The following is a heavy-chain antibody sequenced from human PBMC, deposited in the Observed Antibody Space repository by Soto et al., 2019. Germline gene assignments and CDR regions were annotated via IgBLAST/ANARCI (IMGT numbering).Heavy chain of an antibody. CDR1: GFTFSSYG. CDR3: AKDDSSSWYSSYYYGMDV. D-gene: IGHD6-13*01. J-gene: IGHJ6*02. V-gene: IGHV3-30*18. Sequence: QVQLVESGGGVVQPGRSLRLSCAASGFTFSSYGMHWVRQAPGKGLEWVAVISYDGSNKYYADSVKGRFTISRDNSKNTLYLQMNSLRAEDTAVYYCAKDDSSSWYSSYYYGMDVWGQGTTVTVSS. CDR2: ISYDGSNK.